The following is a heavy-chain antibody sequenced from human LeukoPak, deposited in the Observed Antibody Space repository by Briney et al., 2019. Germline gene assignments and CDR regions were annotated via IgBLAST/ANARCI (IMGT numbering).Heavy chain of an antibody. J-gene: IGHJ4*02. CDR3: AKDRDILTGYLDY. D-gene: IGHD3-9*01. Sequence: GRSLRLSCAASGFTFSRYGMHWVRQAPGKGLEGVAVISYDGSNKYYVDSVKGRFTISKDNSKNTLYLQMNSLRAEDTAVYYCAKDRDILTGYLDYWGQGTLVTVSS. CDR2: ISYDGSNK. V-gene: IGHV3-30*18. CDR1: GFTFSRYG.